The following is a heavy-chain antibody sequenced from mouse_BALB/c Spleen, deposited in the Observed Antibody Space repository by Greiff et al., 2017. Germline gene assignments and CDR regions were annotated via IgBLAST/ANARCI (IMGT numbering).Heavy chain of an antibody. CDR1: GFSLTSYG. D-gene: IGHD4-1*01. CDR3: ARDGGLTGKGFDY. V-gene: IGHV2-9*02. CDR2: IWAGGST. J-gene: IGHJ2*01. Sequence: VHLVESGPGLVAPSQSLSITCTVSGFSLTSYGVHWVRQPPGKGLEWLGVIWAGGSTNYNSALMSRLSISKDNSKSQVFLKMNSLQTDDTAMYYCARDGGLTGKGFDYWGQGTTLTVSS.